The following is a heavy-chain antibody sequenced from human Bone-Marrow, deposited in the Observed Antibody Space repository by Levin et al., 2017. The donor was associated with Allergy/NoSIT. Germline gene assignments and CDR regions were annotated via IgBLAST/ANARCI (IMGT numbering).Heavy chain of an antibody. CDR1: GGSFSGYY. CDR3: ARSAVTWFGEPTYFDF. CDR2: INHVGST. J-gene: IGHJ4*02. D-gene: IGHD3-10*01. V-gene: IGHV4-34*01. Sequence: SCAVYGGSFSGYYWSCIRQPPGKGLEWIGEINHVGSTNYNPSLKSRVTISVDTSKNQFSLKLSSVTAADTAVYYCARSAVTWFGEPTYFDFWGQGTLVTVSS.